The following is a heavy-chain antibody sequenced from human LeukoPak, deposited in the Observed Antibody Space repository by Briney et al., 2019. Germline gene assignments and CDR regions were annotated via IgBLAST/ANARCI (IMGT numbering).Heavy chain of an antibody. V-gene: IGHV4-34*01. CDR1: GGSFSGYY. D-gene: IGHD3-9*01. CDR2: INHSGST. Sequence: SETLSLTCAVDGGSFSGYYWSWIRQPPGQGLEWIAEINHSGSTNYNPSLKSRVTISVDTSKNQFSQKLSSVTAADTAVYYCFFFKQRTAYEILTAWGQGTLVTVSS. CDR3: FFFKQRTAYEILTA. J-gene: IGHJ5*02.